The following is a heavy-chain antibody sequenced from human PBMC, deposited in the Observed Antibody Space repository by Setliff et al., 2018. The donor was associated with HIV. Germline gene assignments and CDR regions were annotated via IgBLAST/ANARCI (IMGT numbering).Heavy chain of an antibody. CDR2: VYYSGGT. CDR1: GGSVSDTSYY. Sequence: SETLSLTCTVSGGSVSDTSYYWGWIRQPPGKGLEWLANVYYSGGTYYNPSLNSRVTISVDTSRNQFSLKLTSVTAADTAVYYCARDSEPMSGTWYDYWGQGTLVTVSS. CDR3: ARDSEPMSGTWYDY. V-gene: IGHV4-39*02. D-gene: IGHD1-1*01. J-gene: IGHJ4*02.